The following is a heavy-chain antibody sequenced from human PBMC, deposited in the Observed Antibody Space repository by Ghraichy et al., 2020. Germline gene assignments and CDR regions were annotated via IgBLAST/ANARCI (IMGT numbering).Heavy chain of an antibody. V-gene: IGHV4-34*01. CDR2: INHSGST. J-gene: IGHJ6*02. Sequence: LSLTCAVYGGSFSGYYWSWIRQPPGKGLEWIGEINHSGSTNYNPSLKSRVTISVDTSKNQFSLKLSSVTAADTAVYYCARVKYAGLLLPYYYYGMDVWGQGTTVTVSS. CDR1: GGSFSGYY. CDR3: ARVKYAGLLLPYYYYGMDV. D-gene: IGHD3-22*01.